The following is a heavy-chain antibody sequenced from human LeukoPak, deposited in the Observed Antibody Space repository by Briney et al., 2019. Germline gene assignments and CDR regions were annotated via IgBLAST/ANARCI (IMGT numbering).Heavy chain of an antibody. J-gene: IGHJ4*02. CDR3: AREGRYSYGYIIDY. CDR1: GGSVSSGSYY. CDR2: IYYSGST. V-gene: IGHV4-61*01. Sequence: SETLSLTCTVSGGSVSSGSYYWSWIRQPPGKGLEWIGYIYYSGSTNYNPSLKSRVTISVDTSKNQFSLKLSSVTAADTAVYYCAREGRYSYGYIIDYWGQGTLVTVSS. D-gene: IGHD5-18*01.